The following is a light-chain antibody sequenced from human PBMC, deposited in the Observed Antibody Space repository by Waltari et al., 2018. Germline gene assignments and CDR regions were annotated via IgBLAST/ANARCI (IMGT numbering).Light chain of an antibody. CDR3: QQYYSHPPT. CDR1: QTILYTSNNKNS. V-gene: IGKV4-1*01. Sequence: DIVMTQSPDSLALSLGERASINCKSSQTILYTSNNKNSSGCYQCKPVQPPKLLISWAATRESGVPVRFRGSGSGTDFTLTIGSLQAEDAALYYCQQYYSHPPTVGQGTKLEIK. CDR2: WAA. J-gene: IGKJ2*01.